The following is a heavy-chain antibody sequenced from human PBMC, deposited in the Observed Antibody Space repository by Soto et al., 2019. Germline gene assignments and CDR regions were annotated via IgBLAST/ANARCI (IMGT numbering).Heavy chain of an antibody. D-gene: IGHD3-10*01. V-gene: IGHV3-30-3*01. J-gene: IGHJ6*02. Sequence: GGSLRLSCAASGFTFSSYAMHWVRQAPGKGLEWVAVISYDGSNKYYADSVKGRFTISRDNSKNTLYLQMNSLRAEDTAVYYCARGSGGGLYYYYGMDVWGRGTTVTVSS. CDR2: ISYDGSNK. CDR1: GFTFSSYA. CDR3: ARGSGGGLYYYYGMDV.